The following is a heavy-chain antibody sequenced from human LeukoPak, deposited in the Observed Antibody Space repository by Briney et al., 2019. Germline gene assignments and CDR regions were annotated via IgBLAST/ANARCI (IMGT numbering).Heavy chain of an antibody. CDR1: GGSSSGYY. CDR2: INHSGST. CDR3: ARDSSGSLSPYFDY. J-gene: IGHJ4*02. D-gene: IGHD3-22*01. V-gene: IGHV4-34*01. Sequence: SETLSLTCAVYGGSSSGYYWIWIRQPPGKGLEWIGEINHSGSTNYNPSLKSRVTISVDTSKNQFSLKLNSVTAADTAVYYCARDSSGSLSPYFDYWGQGTLVTVSS.